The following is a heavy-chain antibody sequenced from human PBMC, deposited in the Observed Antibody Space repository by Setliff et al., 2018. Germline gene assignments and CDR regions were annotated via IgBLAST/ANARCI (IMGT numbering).Heavy chain of an antibody. CDR1: GSSISSGYY. CDR3: ARHEVVAGLEYFQH. Sequence: ETLSLTCAVSGSSISSGYYWGWIRQPPGKGLEWIGSMFHSGSTYYNPSLKSRVTISIDTSNNQFSLKLTSVTAADTAVYYCARHEVVAGLEYFQHWGQGTLVTVSS. D-gene: IGHD2-15*01. CDR2: MFHSGST. J-gene: IGHJ1*01. V-gene: IGHV4-38-2*01.